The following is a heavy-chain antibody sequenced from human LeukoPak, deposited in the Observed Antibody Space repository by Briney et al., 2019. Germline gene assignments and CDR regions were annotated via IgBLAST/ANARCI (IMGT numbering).Heavy chain of an antibody. CDR3: ARAKAYYDILTGYYTAHDAFDI. V-gene: IGHV4-31*03. CDR2: IYYSGST. CDR1: GGSISSGGYY. J-gene: IGHJ3*02. Sequence: SETLSLTCTVSGGSISSGGYYWSWIRQYPGKGLEWIGYIYYSGSTYYNPSLKSRVTISVDTSKNQFSLKLSSVTAADTAVYYCARAKAYYDILTGYYTAHDAFDIWGQGTMVTVSS. D-gene: IGHD3-9*01.